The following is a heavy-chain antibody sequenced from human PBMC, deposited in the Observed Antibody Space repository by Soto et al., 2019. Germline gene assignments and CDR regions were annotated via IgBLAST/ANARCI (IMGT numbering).Heavy chain of an antibody. CDR2: INNDGSNI. Sequence: EVQLVESGGGLVQPGGSLRLSCAASGFTFSGYDMHWVRQAAGKGLVWVSRINNDGSNINYADSVSGRFTISRDNAKNTLYLQMNSLRAEDTAVYYCARGGCSRTSCIANWGQGTLVTVSS. V-gene: IGHV3-74*01. D-gene: IGHD2-2*01. CDR3: ARGGCSRTSCIAN. CDR1: GFTFSGYD. J-gene: IGHJ4*02.